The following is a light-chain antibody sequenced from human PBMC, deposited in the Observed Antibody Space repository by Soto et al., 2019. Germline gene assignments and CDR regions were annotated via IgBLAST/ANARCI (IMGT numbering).Light chain of an antibody. CDR3: LQYNSNSRT. J-gene: IGKJ1*01. V-gene: IGKV1-5*01. Sequence: DVQMTQSPSSLSASVGDRVTITCQASQDISNFLNWYQQKPGKAPKLLIYGASSLESGVPSRFSGSGSGTEFTLTINSLQPGDFATYYCLQYNSNSRTFGQGTKVDIK. CDR1: QDISNF. CDR2: GAS.